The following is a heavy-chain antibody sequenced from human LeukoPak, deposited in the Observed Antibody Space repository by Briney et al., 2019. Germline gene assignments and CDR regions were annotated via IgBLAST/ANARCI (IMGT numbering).Heavy chain of an antibody. J-gene: IGHJ4*02. V-gene: IGHV4-59*08. CDR1: GGSISSYY. D-gene: IGHD1-20*01. Sequence: SETLSLTCTVSGGSISSYYWSWIRQPPGKGLEWIGYIYYSGSTNYNPSLKSRVTISVDTSKNQFSLKLSSVTAADTAVYCCATLHITGTTDYWGQGTLVTVSS. CDR2: IYYSGST. CDR3: ATLHITGTTDY.